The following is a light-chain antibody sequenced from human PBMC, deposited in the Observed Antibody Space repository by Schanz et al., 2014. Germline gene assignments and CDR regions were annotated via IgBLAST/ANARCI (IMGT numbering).Light chain of an antibody. CDR1: SSDFRGYNY. CDR2: EVS. J-gene: IGLJ2*01. CDR3: SSYAGGYTWF. Sequence: QSALTQPASVSGSPGQSITISCTGTSSDFRGYNYVSWYQQHPGKAPKLMIYEVSKRPSGVPDRFSGSKSGNTASLTVSGLQAEDEADYYCSSYAGGYTWFFGGGTKLTVL. V-gene: IGLV2-8*01.